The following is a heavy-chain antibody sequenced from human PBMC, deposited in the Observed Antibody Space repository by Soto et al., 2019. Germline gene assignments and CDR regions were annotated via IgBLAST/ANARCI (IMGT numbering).Heavy chain of an antibody. CDR3: ATHNGDLRGS. V-gene: IGHV5-51*01. CDR2: IYPRDSDI. J-gene: IGHJ5*02. CDR1: AYTFANYW. Sequence: GESLKISCQASAYTFANYWIAWVRQMPGKGLEWMGIIYPRDSDIKYSPSFQGQVTMSADKSINTAFLQWRSLRASDTAMYYCATHNGDLRGSWGQGTLVTVSS. D-gene: IGHD3-10*01.